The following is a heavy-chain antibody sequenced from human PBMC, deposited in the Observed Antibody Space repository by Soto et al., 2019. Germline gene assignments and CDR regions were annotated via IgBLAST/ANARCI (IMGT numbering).Heavy chain of an antibody. Sequence: PSETLSLTCTVSGGSISSYYWSWIRQPPGKGLEWIGYIYYSGSTNYNPSLKSRVTISVDTSKNQFSLKLSSVTAADTAVYYCARVWIRNWFYPWGQGTLVTVSS. CDR3: ARVWIRNWFYP. CDR1: GGSISSYY. J-gene: IGHJ5*02. V-gene: IGHV4-59*01. CDR2: IYYSGST. D-gene: IGHD1-1*01.